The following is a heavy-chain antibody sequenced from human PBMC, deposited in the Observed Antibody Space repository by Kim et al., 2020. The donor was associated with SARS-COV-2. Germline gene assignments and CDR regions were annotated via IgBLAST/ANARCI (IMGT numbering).Heavy chain of an antibody. V-gene: IGHV4-34*01. CDR2: INHSGST. J-gene: IGHJ4*02. D-gene: IGHD3-22*01. CDR3: ARTRRSGYYYVYFDY. Sequence: SETLSLTCAVYGGSFSGYYWSWIRQPPGKGLEWIGEINHSGSTNYNPSLKSRVTISVDTSKNQFSLKLSSVTAADTAVYYCARTRRSGYYYVYFDYWGQGTLVTVSS. CDR1: GGSFSGYY.